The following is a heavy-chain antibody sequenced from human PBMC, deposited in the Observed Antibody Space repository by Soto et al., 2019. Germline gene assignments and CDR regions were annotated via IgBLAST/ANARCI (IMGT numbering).Heavy chain of an antibody. CDR2: ISWNSGSI. CDR1: GFTFDDYA. D-gene: IGHD2-2*01. CDR3: AMGTSLNHGGYFDL. J-gene: IGHJ2*01. Sequence: EVQLVESGGGLVQPGRSLRLSCAASGFTFDDYAMHWVRQAPGKGLEWVSGISWNSGSIGYADSVKGRFTISRDNAKNSLYLQMNRLRAEDTALYYCAMGTSLNHGGYFDLWGRGTLVTVCS. V-gene: IGHV3-9*01.